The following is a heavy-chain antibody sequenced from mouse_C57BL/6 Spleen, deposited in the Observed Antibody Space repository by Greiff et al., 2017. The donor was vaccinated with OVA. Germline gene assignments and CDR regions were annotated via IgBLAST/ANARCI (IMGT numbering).Heavy chain of an antibody. CDR3: ARGGYDGYSYYYAMNY. CDR2: ILPGSGST. D-gene: IGHD2-3*01. CDR1: GYTFTGYW. Sequence: VQLKESGAELMKPGASVKLSCKATGYTFTGYWIEWVKQRPGHGLEWIGEILPGSGSTNYNEKFKGKATFTADTSSNTAYMQLSSLTTEDSAIYYCARGGYDGYSYYYAMNYWGQGTSVTVSS. J-gene: IGHJ4*01. V-gene: IGHV1-9*01.